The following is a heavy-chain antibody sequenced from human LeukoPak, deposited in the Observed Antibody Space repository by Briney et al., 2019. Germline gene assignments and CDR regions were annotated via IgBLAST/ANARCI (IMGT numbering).Heavy chain of an antibody. V-gene: IGHV1-18*01. CDR2: ISAYNGNT. CDR1: GYTFTNYG. J-gene: IGHJ4*02. D-gene: IGHD3-10*01. CDR3: ARGPDVWFGESNYYFDY. Sequence: ASVKVSCKASGYTFTNYGISWVRQAPGQGLEWMGWISAYNGNTNYAQKLQGRVTMTTDTSTSTAYMELRSLRSDDTAVYYCARGPDVWFGESNYYFDYWGQGTLVTVSS.